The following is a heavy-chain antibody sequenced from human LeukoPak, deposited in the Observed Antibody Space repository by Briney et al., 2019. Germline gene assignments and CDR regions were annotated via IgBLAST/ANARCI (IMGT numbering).Heavy chain of an antibody. J-gene: IGHJ2*01. CDR1: GGSISSYY. Sequence: PSETLSLTCTVSGGSISSYYWSWIRQPPGKGLEWVGYIYYSGSTNYNPASKIRFTISVGTSKNQFSLKLSPLTAADTAVYSCARQGGGFWYFYLWGRGTLVTVSS. V-gene: IGHV4-59*08. CDR2: IYYSGST. D-gene: IGHD6-25*01. CDR3: ARQGGGFWYFYL.